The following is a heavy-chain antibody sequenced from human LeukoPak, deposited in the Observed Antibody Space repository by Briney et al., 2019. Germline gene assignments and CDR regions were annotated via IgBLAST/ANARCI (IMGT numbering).Heavy chain of an antibody. CDR2: ISAYNGNT. D-gene: IGHD4-23*01. J-gene: IGHJ4*02. CDR1: GYTFTSYG. CDR3: ARIGGVIYGGNSGFDY. V-gene: IGHV1-18*01. Sequence: ASVKVSCKASGYTFTSYGISWVRQAPGQGLEWMGWISAYNGNTNYAQKVQGRVTMTTDTSTSTAYMELRSLRSDDTAVYYCARIGGVIYGGNSGFDYWGQGTLVTVSS.